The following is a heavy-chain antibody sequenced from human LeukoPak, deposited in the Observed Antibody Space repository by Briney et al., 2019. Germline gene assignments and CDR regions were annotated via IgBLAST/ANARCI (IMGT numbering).Heavy chain of an antibody. J-gene: IGHJ4*02. CDR2: ISYDGSNK. V-gene: IGHV3-30*04. Sequence: WLRQPPEKGLEWVAVISYDGSNKYYADSVKGRFTISRDNSKNTLYLQMNSLRAEDTAVYYCARGGDYWGQGTLVTVSS. CDR3: ARGGDY.